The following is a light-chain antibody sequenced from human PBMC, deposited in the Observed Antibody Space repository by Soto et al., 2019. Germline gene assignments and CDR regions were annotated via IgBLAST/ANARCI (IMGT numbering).Light chain of an antibody. CDR1: QTLSSW. Sequence: VQMTQSTSTLSGSVGDRVTITCRASQTLSSWLAWYQQKPGKAPKLLIYKASTLKSGVPSRFSGSGSGTEFTLTISSLQPDDFATYYCQHYTSYSEAFGQGTKV. CDR3: QHYTSYSEA. CDR2: KAS. J-gene: IGKJ1*01. V-gene: IGKV1-5*03.